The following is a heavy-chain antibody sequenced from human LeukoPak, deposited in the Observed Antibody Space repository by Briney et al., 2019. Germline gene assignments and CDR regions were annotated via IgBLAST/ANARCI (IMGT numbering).Heavy chain of an antibody. CDR2: ISSGGSTI. CDR1: GFTFSSYA. V-gene: IGHV3-48*04. D-gene: IGHD6-6*01. J-gene: IGHJ4*02. Sequence: GGSLRLSCVVSGFTFSSYAMSWVRQAPGKGLEWVSYISSGGSTIYYADSVRGRFTISRDNAKNSLFLQMNSLRAEDTAVYYCAKSLPAAPLVYWGQGTLVTVSS. CDR3: AKSLPAAPLVY.